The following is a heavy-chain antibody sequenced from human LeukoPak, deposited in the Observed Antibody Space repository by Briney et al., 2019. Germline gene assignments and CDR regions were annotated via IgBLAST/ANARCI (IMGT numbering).Heavy chain of an antibody. CDR3: ARVGSRFWGGYYDY. D-gene: IGHD3-3*01. V-gene: IGHV4-59*01. CDR2: IYYSGST. CDR1: GGSISSYY. Sequence: SETLSLTCTVSGGSISSYYWSWIRQPPGKGLEWIGYIYYSGSTNYNPSLKSRVTISVDTSKNQFSLKLSSVTAADTAVYYCARVGSRFWGGYYDYWGQGTLVTVSS. J-gene: IGHJ4*02.